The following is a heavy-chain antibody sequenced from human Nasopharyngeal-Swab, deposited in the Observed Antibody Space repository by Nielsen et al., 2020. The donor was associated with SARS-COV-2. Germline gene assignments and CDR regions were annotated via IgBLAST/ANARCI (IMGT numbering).Heavy chain of an antibody. J-gene: IGHJ4*02. CDR2: TYYRSKWYN. Sequence: SETLSLTCAISGDSVSSNSAAWNWIRQSPSRGLEWLGRTYYRSKWYNDYAVSVKSRITINPDTSKNQFSLQLNSVTPEDTAVYYCARRLSVVPAFNGGGNFDYWGQGTLVTVSS. CDR3: ARRLSVVPAFNGGGNFDY. V-gene: IGHV6-1*01. CDR1: GDSVSSNSAA. D-gene: IGHD2-2*01.